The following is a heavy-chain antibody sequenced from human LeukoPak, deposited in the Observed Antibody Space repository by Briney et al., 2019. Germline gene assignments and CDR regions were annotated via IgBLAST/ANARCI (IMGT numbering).Heavy chain of an antibody. Sequence: GESLKISCKGSGYSFTSYWIGWVRQMPGKGLEWMGIIYPCDSDTRYSPSFQGQVTISADKSISTAYLQWSSLKASDTAMYYCARPYGSGSYLGVYYFDYWGQGTLVTVSS. J-gene: IGHJ4*02. CDR2: IYPCDSDT. CDR3: ARPYGSGSYLGVYYFDY. D-gene: IGHD3-10*01. CDR1: GYSFTSYW. V-gene: IGHV5-51*01.